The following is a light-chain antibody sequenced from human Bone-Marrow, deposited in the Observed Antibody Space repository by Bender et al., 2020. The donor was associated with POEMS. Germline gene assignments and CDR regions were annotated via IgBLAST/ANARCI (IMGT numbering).Light chain of an antibody. J-gene: IGLJ3*02. CDR1: SSDVGNYNL. Sequence: QSALTQPASVSGSPGQSVTISCTGASSDVGNYNLVSWYQQHPGKVSKLIIYEGSKRPSGVSPRFSGSKSGTSASLAISDIQSEDEGDYYCSSWDDSLSGWVFGGGTKLTVL. CDR2: EGS. CDR3: SSWDDSLSGWV. V-gene: IGLV2-23*01.